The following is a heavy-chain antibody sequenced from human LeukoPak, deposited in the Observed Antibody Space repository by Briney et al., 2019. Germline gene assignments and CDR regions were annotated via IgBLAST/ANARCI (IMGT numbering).Heavy chain of an antibody. CDR3: AREEEGGAFDY. CDR2: IDPSGRHT. D-gene: IGHD3-16*01. V-gene: IGHV1-46*01. CDR1: GYTFTSYY. J-gene: IGHJ4*02. Sequence: GASVKVSRKASGYTFTSYYLHWVRQAPGQGLEWMGLIDPSGRHTSYAEKFQGRVTVTRDTSTSTVYMELSSLRSEDTAIYYCAREEEGGAFDYWGQGTLVTVSS.